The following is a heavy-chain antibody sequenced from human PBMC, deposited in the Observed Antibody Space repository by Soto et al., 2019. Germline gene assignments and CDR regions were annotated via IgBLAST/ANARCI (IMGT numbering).Heavy chain of an antibody. V-gene: IGHV5-51*01. D-gene: IGHD2-8*01. CDR3: ARMSDCSNGVCHRFDY. CDR1: GYTIVRSW. CDR2: IYLGESDT. J-gene: IGHJ4*02. Sequence: LKISCKGSGYTIVRSWVGRVRQKPGKGLEWMGMIYLGESDTRYSPTFEGQVTISADESFTSAYLQWSSLKASDTAMYYCARMSDCSNGVCHRFDYWGQGTLVTVSS.